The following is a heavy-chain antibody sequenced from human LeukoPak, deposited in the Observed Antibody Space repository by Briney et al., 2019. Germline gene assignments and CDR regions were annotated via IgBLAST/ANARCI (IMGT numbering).Heavy chain of an antibody. D-gene: IGHD3-10*01. Sequence: GSLRLSCAASGFPFSTYSMNWVRQAPGKGLEWVSAISGSGGSTYYADSVKGRFTISRDNSKNTLYLQMNSLRAEDTAVYYCAKDPTYYYGSSHFDYWGQGTLVTVSS. CDR3: AKDPTYYYGSSHFDY. V-gene: IGHV3-23*01. J-gene: IGHJ4*02. CDR1: GFPFSTYS. CDR2: ISGSGGST.